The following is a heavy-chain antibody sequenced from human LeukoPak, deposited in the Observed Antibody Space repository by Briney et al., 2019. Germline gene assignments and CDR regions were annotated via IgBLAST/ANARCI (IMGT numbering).Heavy chain of an antibody. Sequence: GALRLSCAASGFTFSSYSMNWVRQAPGKGLEWVANIKQDGSEKYYVDSVKGRFTISRDNAKNSLYLQMNSLRAEDTAVYYCARNDLPYSSSWSLADYYGMDVWGQGTTVTVSS. CDR1: GFTFSSYS. CDR3: ARNDLPYSSSWSLADYYGMDV. D-gene: IGHD6-13*01. CDR2: IKQDGSEK. V-gene: IGHV3-7*01. J-gene: IGHJ6*02.